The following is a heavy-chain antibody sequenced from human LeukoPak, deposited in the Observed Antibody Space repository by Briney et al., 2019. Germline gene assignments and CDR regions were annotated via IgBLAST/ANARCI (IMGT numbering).Heavy chain of an antibody. J-gene: IGHJ4*02. CDR2: IYNSGGT. CDR3: AKDALLVTAPGLYGFDY. CDR1: GGSISSYY. V-gene: IGHV4-4*07. Sequence: SETLSFTCTVSGGSISSYYWSWIRHPAGKGLEGIGQIYNSGGTNYNPSLKGRVTMSVATSKNQFSLHLSSVTAADTAVYYCAKDALLVTAPGLYGFDYWGQGTLVAVSS. D-gene: IGHD3/OR15-3a*01.